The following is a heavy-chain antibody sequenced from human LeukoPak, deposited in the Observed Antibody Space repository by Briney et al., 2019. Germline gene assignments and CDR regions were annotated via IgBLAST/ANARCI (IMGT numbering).Heavy chain of an antibody. J-gene: IGHJ4*02. Sequence: LKPSGTLSLTCAVYGVTFSGYYWRWIRQPPGKGLEWIGEINHSGSTNYNPSLKSRVTISVDTSKNQFSLKLSSVTATDTAVYYCARGIVGARPFDYWGQGTLVTVSS. CDR2: INHSGST. V-gene: IGHV4-34*01. D-gene: IGHD1-26*01. CDR1: GVTFSGYY. CDR3: ARGIVGARPFDY.